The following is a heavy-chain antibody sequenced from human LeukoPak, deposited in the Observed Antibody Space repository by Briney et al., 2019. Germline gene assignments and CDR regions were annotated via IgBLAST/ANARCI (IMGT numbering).Heavy chain of an antibody. V-gene: IGHV1-2*02. D-gene: IGHD5-24*01. Sequence: ASVKVSCKASGYTFTGYYMHWMRQAPGQGLEWMGWINPNSGGTNYAQKFQGRVTMTRDTSISTAYMELSRLRSDDTAVYYCARGAVREMATIVWGQGTLVTVSS. CDR3: ARGAVREMATIV. CDR1: GYTFTGYY. J-gene: IGHJ4*02. CDR2: INPNSGGT.